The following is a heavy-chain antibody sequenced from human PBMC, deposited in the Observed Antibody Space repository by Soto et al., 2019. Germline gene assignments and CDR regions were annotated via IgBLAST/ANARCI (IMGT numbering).Heavy chain of an antibody. V-gene: IGHV3-30-3*01. J-gene: IGHJ6*02. Sequence: GGSLRLSCAASGFTFSSYAMHWVRQAPGKGLEWVAVISYDGSNKYYADSVKGRFTISRDNSKNTLYLQMNSLRVEDTAVYYCAKDHPQARLNYYAMDVRGQGTTVTVSS. CDR1: GFTFSSYA. CDR2: ISYDGSNK. CDR3: AKDHPQARLNYYAMDV. D-gene: IGHD1-26*01.